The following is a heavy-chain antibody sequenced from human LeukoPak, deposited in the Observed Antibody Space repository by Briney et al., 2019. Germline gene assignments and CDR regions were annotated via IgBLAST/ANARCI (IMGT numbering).Heavy chain of an antibody. CDR3: ARKGSYGSVDY. CDR1: GFTVSSNY. Sequence: GGSLRLSCAASGFTVSSNYMSWVHQAPGKGLEWVSVIYSGGSTYYADSVKGRFTISRDNSKNTLYLQMNSLRAEDTAVYYCARKGSYGSVDYWGQGTLVTVSS. CDR2: IYSGGST. D-gene: IGHD5-18*01. J-gene: IGHJ4*02. V-gene: IGHV3-66*01.